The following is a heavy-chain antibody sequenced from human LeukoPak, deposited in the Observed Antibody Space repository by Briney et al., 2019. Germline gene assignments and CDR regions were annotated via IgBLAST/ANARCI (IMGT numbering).Heavy chain of an antibody. CDR3: ARGRSTGYPYYFEY. J-gene: IGHJ4*02. Sequence: ASVKVSCKASGYTFTSYDINWVRQATGQGLEWMGWMNPNSGSTGYAQKFQGGVTITRNTSISTAYMEPSGLRSEDTAVYYCARGRSTGYPYYFEYWGQGTLVTVSS. D-gene: IGHD5-12*01. CDR1: GYTFTSYD. CDR2: MNPNSGST. V-gene: IGHV1-8*03.